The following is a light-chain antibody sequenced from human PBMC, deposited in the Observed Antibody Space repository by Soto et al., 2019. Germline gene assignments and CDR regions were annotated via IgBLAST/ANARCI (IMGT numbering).Light chain of an antibody. CDR2: EVS. Sequence: QSALTQPASVSGSPGQSITISCTGTSSDVGGYNFVSWYQQHPGKAPKVMIFEVSNRPSGVSNRFSGSKSGNTASLTISGLQAEDEAVYYCSSYAFSSTLVVFGGGTKVTVL. J-gene: IGLJ2*01. CDR1: SSDVGGYNF. CDR3: SSYAFSSTLVV. V-gene: IGLV2-14*01.